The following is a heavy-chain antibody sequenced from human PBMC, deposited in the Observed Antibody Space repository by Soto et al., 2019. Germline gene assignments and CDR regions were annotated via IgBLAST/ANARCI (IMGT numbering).Heavy chain of an antibody. CDR1: GYTFTSYG. J-gene: IGHJ4*02. V-gene: IGHV1-18*01. Sequence: QVQLVQSGAEVKKPGASVKVSCKASGYTFTSYGISWVRQAPGQGLEWMGWISAYNGNTNYAQKLQGRVTMTTDTYTSTAYMELRRLRSGDKAVDYCDRANIVVVPAANVDYWGQGTLVTVSS. CDR2: ISAYNGNT. CDR3: DRANIVVVPAANVDY. D-gene: IGHD2-2*01.